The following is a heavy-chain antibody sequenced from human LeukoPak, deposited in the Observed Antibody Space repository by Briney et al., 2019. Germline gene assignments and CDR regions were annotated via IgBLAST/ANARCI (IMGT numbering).Heavy chain of an antibody. D-gene: IGHD3-22*01. J-gene: IGHJ4*02. CDR2: MDPNSGNT. Sequence: ASVKVSCKASGYTFTSYDINWVRQATGQGLEWMGWMDPNSGNTGYAQKFQGRVTMTRDTSISTAYMELSRLRSDDTAVYYCASGSYISAFYLYYSDYWGQGSLVTVSS. CDR1: GYTFTSYD. V-gene: IGHV1-8*01. CDR3: ASGSYISAFYLYYSDY.